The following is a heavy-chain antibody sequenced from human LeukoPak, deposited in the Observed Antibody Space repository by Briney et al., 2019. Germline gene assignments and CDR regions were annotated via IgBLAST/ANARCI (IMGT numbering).Heavy chain of an antibody. CDR3: ARHIPFDC. CDR1: GFTFSSSS. V-gene: IGHV3-48*01. J-gene: IGHJ4*02. Sequence: PGGSLRLSCAASGFTFSSSSMNWVRQAPEKGLEWVSYISTRGGTIYYADSVKGRFTISRDHAKNSLYLQMDSLRAEDTAVYYCARHIPFDCWGQGTLVTVSS. D-gene: IGHD2-21*01. CDR2: ISTRGGTI.